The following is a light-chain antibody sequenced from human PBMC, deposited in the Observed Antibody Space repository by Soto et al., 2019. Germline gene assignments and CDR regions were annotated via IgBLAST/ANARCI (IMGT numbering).Light chain of an antibody. CDR1: QAVFYGSNNQNY. V-gene: IGKV4-1*01. CDR3: QQYYTIPHT. J-gene: IGKJ2*01. CDR2: WAS. Sequence: DIVMTQSPDSLAVYLGERATIHCKSDQAVFYGSNNQNYLAWYQQKPGQPPRLLIYWASTRESGVPDRFSGSGSGTHFTLSINSLQAEDVAVYYCQQYYTIPHTFGQGTKLEIK.